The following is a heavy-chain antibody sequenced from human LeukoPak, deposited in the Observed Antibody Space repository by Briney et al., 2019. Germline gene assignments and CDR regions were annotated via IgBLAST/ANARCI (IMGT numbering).Heavy chain of an antibody. Sequence: ASVKVYCKASGYTFTSYGISWVRQAPGQGLAWMGWISVYNGNTKYAQKFQGRVTMTTDTSTTTAYMELRSLRSNDTAVYYCAREGSAVATYNWFDPWGQGTLVTVSS. CDR2: ISVYNGNT. D-gene: IGHD5-12*01. CDR1: GYTFTSYG. J-gene: IGHJ5*02. V-gene: IGHV1-18*01. CDR3: AREGSAVATYNWFDP.